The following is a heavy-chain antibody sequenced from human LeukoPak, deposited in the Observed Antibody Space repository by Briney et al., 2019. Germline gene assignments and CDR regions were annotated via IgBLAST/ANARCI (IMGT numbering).Heavy chain of an antibody. CDR1: GFTFSSYS. CDR2: ISSSSSYI. V-gene: IGHV3-21*01. J-gene: IGHJ4*02. CDR3: ARDLRLDY. Sequence: GGSLRLSCAASGFTFSSYSMNWVRQAPGRGLEWVSSISSSSSYIYHADSVKGRFTISRDNAKNSLYLQMNSLRAEDTAVYYCARDLRLDYWGQGTLVTVSS.